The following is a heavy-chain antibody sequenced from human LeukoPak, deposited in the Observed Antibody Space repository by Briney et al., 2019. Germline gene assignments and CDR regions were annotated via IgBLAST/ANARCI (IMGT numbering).Heavy chain of an antibody. CDR3: ARGEGIGSGSPNFYYYYMDV. V-gene: IGHV4-34*01. CDR1: GGSFSGYY. J-gene: IGHJ6*03. CDR2: INLRGST. D-gene: IGHD3-10*01. Sequence: SETLSLTCAVYGGSFSGYYWSWIRQPPGKGLEWIGEINLRGSTTYNPSLKSRVTISVDTSKNQSSLKLRSVTAADTAVYYCARGEGIGSGSPNFYYYYMDVWGKGTTVTISS.